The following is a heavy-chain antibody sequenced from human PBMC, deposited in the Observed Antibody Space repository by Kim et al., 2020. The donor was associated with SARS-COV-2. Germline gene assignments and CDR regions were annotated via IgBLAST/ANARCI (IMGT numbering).Heavy chain of an antibody. Sequence: GGSLRLSCAASGFTFSSYDMHWVRQATGKGLEWVSAIGTAGDTYYPGSVKGRFTISRENAKNSLYLQMNSLRAGDTAVYYCARGYSSSWYWVFDIWGQGTMVTASS. V-gene: IGHV3-13*01. D-gene: IGHD6-13*01. CDR2: IGTAGDT. J-gene: IGHJ3*02. CDR3: ARGYSSSWYWVFDI. CDR1: GFTFSSYD.